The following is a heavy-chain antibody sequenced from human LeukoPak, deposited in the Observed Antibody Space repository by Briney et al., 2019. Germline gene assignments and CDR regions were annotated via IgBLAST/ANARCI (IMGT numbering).Heavy chain of an antibody. Sequence: ASVKVSCKASGYTFAKYAIHWVRQAPGQRLERMGWINAGNGNTRYSQKFQGRVTITADESTSTAYMELSSLRSEDTAVYYCAKDLSKGCSGGSCYKTIFDYWGQGTLVTVSS. J-gene: IGHJ4*02. CDR3: AKDLSKGCSGGSCYKTIFDY. CDR1: GYTFAKYA. V-gene: IGHV1-3*01. CDR2: INAGNGNT. D-gene: IGHD2-15*01.